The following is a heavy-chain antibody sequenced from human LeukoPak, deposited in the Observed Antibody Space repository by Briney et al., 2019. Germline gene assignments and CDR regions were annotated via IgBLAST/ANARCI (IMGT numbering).Heavy chain of an antibody. Sequence: ASVKVSCKASGYTFSVYFINWVRQAPGQGLEWMGIIYPSGGRTNYAQKFQGRVTMTRNTSISTAYMELSSLRTDDTAVYYCARNHGSYYPFDYWGQGTLVTVSS. J-gene: IGHJ4*02. CDR2: IYPSGGRT. D-gene: IGHD1-26*01. CDR1: GYTFSVYF. CDR3: ARNHGSYYPFDY. V-gene: IGHV1-46*01.